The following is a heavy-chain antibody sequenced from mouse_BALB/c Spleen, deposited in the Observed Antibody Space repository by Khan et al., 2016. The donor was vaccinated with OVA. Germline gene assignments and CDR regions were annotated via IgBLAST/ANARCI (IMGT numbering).Heavy chain of an antibody. Sequence: QVQLKQSGPGLVQPSQSLSITCTVSGFSLTSYGVHWVRQSPGKGLEWLGAIWSGGTTDYNAAFISRLSISKDNSKSQVFFKLNSLQANDTAIYXCARYGDYVHWYFHVWAAGTTLSVSS. D-gene: IGHD2-13*01. CDR2: IWSGGTT. CDR1: GFSLTSYG. J-gene: IGHJ1*01. V-gene: IGHV2-2*02. CDR3: ARYGDYVHWYFHV.